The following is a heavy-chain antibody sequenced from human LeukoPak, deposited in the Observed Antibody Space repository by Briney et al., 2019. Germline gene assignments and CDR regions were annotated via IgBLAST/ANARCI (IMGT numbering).Heavy chain of an antibody. Sequence: GGSLRLSCAASGFTFSSYAMSWVRQAPGKGLEWVSAISGSGGSTYYADSVKGRFTISRDNSKNTLYLQMNSLRAEDTAVYYCASQPYDFWSGYYLSYFDYWGQGTLVTVSS. V-gene: IGHV3-23*01. CDR2: ISGSGGST. CDR1: GFTFSSYA. D-gene: IGHD3-3*01. J-gene: IGHJ4*02. CDR3: ASQPYDFWSGYYLSYFDY.